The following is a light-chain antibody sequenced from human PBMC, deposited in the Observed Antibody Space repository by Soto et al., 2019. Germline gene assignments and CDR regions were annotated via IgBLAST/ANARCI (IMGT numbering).Light chain of an antibody. V-gene: IGLV4-60*02. J-gene: IGLJ2*01. CDR2: LEGSGSY. CDR3: ETWDSNSVV. Sequence: QLVLTQSSSASASLGSSVKLTCTLSSGHSGYIIAWHQQQPGKAPRYLMKLEGSGSYNKGSGVPDRFSGSSSGPDRYLTISNLQFEDEADYYCETWDSNSVVFGGGTKLTVL. CDR1: SGHSGYI.